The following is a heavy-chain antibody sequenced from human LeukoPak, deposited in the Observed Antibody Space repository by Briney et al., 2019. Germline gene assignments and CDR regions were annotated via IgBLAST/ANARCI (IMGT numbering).Heavy chain of an antibody. J-gene: IGHJ4*02. D-gene: IGHD3-10*01. Sequence: GGSLRLSCAASGLTFTRSGMGWVRQAPGKGLEWVSAISTSGGTTYYMDSVKGRFTISRDNSKNTLYLQMNSLRAEDTAVYYCAKDSTKLWFGELIDYWGQGTLVTVSS. CDR2: ISTSGGTT. V-gene: IGHV3-23*01. CDR1: GLTFTRSG. CDR3: AKDSTKLWFGELIDY.